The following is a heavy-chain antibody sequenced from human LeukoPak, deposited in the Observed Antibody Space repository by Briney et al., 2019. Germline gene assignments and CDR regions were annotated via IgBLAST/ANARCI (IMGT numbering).Heavy chain of an antibody. D-gene: IGHD4-17*01. Sequence: GGSLRLSCAASGLTFSNYGIHWVRQTPGKGLEWVALIPSDGSYTYYADSVKGRFTISRDNSKNTLSLQMNSVRPDDTAVYYCAKDRYGDYGPFDNWGQGTMVTVSS. CDR1: GLTFSNYG. V-gene: IGHV3-30*02. CDR3: AKDRYGDYGPFDN. J-gene: IGHJ3*02. CDR2: IPSDGSYT.